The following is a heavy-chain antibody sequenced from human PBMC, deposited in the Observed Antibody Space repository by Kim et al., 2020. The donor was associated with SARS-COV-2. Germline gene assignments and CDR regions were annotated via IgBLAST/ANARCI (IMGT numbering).Heavy chain of an antibody. V-gene: IGHV3-64*01. Sequence: YYANSVKGRFTISRDNSKNTLYLQMGSLRAEDIAVYYCARGRGNYYYYMDVWGKGTTVTVSS. D-gene: IGHD3-10*01. CDR3: ARGRGNYYYYMDV. J-gene: IGHJ6*03.